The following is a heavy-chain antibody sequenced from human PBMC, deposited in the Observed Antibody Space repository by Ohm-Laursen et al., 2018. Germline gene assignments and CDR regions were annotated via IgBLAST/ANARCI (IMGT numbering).Heavy chain of an antibody. CDR1: GFIVSANY. D-gene: IGHD4-11*01. J-gene: IGHJ4*02. CDR2: INEVSSHI. V-gene: IGHV3-21*01. CDR3: AKDRGSNRGYFDY. Sequence: GQSLSLTCAASGFIVSANYMNWVRQAPGKGLEWISYINEVSSHIYDADSVKGRITVARDNAKNSLYLQLNSLRAEDTAVYYCAKDRGSNRGYFDYWGQGTLVTVSS.